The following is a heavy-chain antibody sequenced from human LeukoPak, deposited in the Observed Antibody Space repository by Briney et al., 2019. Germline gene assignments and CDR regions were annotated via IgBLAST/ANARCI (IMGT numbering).Heavy chain of an antibody. J-gene: IGHJ4*02. V-gene: IGHV4-4*07. CDR2: IYTSGST. CDR3: ARALPNRPYYYDSSGYPSFDY. CDR1: GGSISSYY. D-gene: IGHD3-22*01. Sequence: PSETLSLTCTVSGGSISSYYWSWIRQPAGKGLEWIGRIYTSGSTNYNPSLKSRVTMSVDTSKNQFSLKLSSVTAADTAVYYCARALPNRPYYYDSSGYPSFDYWGQGTLVTVSS.